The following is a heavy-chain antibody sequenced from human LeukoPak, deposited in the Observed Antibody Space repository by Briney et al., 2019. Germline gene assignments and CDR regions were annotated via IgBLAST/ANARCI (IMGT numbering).Heavy chain of an antibody. CDR2: IYPGDSDT. D-gene: IGHD3-3*01. V-gene: IGHV5-51*01. CDR3: ASPYYDFWSGYYTDDAFDI. Sequence: GESLRISCKGSGYSFTSYWIGWVRQMPGKGLEWMGIIYPGDSDTRYSPSFQGQVTISADKSISTAYLQWSSLKASDTAMYYCASPYYDFWSGYYTDDAFDIWGQGTMVTVSS. CDR1: GYSFTSYW. J-gene: IGHJ3*02.